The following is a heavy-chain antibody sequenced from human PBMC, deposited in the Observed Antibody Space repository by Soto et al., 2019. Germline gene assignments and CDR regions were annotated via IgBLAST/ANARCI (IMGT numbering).Heavy chain of an antibody. V-gene: IGHV2-5*02. CDR1: GFSLSTSGVG. CDR2: IYWDDEK. Sequence: QITLKESGPTLVKPTQTLTLTCTFSGFSLSTSGVGVGWIRQPPGKALEWLALIYWDDEKRYSPSLKSRLTITKDTSKNQVVLTMTNIDPVDTATYYCAHRLQATSSFQNGFDPWGQGTLVTVSS. D-gene: IGHD2-2*01. J-gene: IGHJ5*02. CDR3: AHRLQATSSFQNGFDP.